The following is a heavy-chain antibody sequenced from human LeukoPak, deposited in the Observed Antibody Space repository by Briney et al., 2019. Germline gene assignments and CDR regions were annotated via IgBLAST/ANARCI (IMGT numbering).Heavy chain of an antibody. J-gene: IGHJ6*02. CDR2: IFSGGTT. V-gene: IGHV3-53*01. CDR1: GFTVSSNY. Sequence: GGSLRLSCAASGFTVSSNYMSWVRQAPGKGLEGVSVIFSGGTTYYADSVKGRFTISRDNSKNTVYLQMNSLRADDTAVYYCAREGNYYDMDVWGQGTTVTVSS. CDR3: AREGNYYDMDV.